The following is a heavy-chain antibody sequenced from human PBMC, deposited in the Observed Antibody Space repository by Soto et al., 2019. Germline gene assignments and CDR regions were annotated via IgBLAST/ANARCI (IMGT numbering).Heavy chain of an antibody. Sequence: ASVKVSCEASGYTFTGYYMHWVRQARGQGLEWMGWINPNSGGTNYAQKFQGWVTMTRDTSISTAYMELSRLRSDDTAVYYCAREYCSSTSCPGGAFDIWGQGTMVT. CDR1: GYTFTGYY. D-gene: IGHD2-2*01. CDR2: INPNSGGT. CDR3: AREYCSSTSCPGGAFDI. J-gene: IGHJ3*02. V-gene: IGHV1-2*04.